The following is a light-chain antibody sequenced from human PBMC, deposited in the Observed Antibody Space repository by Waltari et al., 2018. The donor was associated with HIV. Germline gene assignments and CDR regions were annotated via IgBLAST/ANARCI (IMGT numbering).Light chain of an antibody. Sequence: QSVLTQPPSVSAAPEQTVTISCSGSTSNLGNNFVSWYQHLPATAPKHLIFESKKRPSGIPDRFSGSQSGTSATLAISGLQTGDEAAYYCGTWDTSLRAVVFGGGTKLTVL. CDR2: ESK. CDR3: GTWDTSLRAVV. CDR1: TSNLGNNF. J-gene: IGLJ2*01. V-gene: IGLV1-51*02.